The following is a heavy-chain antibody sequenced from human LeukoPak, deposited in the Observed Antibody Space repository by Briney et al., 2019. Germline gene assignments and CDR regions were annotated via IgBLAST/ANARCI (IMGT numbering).Heavy chain of an antibody. CDR3: ARDRIAVAGTPDY. CDR1: GYTFTNYA. D-gene: IGHD6-19*01. J-gene: IGHJ4*02. V-gene: IGHV7-4-1*02. CDR2: INTNTGNP. Sequence: ASVKVSCKASGYTFTNYAINWVRQAPGQGLELMGWINTNTGNPTYAQGFTGRFVFSLDTSVSTAYLQISSLKAEDTAVYYCARDRIAVAGTPDYWGQGTLVTVSS.